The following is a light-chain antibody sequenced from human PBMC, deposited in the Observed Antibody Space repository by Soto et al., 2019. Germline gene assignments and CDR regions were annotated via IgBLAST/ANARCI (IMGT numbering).Light chain of an antibody. CDR2: DVG. J-gene: IGLJ1*01. V-gene: IGLV2-14*01. CDR1: SSDIGGYNF. CDR3: NSYRSVSTYV. Sequence: QSALTQPASVSGSPGQSITLACTGTSSDIGGYNFGSWYQQHPGKAQKLLIHDVGNRPSGVANRCSGSKSGNTASRTISGLQAEDEAPYYCNSYRSVSTYVFGTGTKLTVL.